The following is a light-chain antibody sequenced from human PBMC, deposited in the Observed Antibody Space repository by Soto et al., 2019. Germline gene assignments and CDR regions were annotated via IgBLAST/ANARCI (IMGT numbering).Light chain of an antibody. J-gene: IGKJ5*01. CDR1: QTISRW. CDR2: KAS. CDR3: QQYNSYSIT. V-gene: IGKV1-5*03. Sequence: DIQMTQSPSTLSGSVGDRVTITCRASQTISRWVAWYQQKPGKAPKLLIYKASRLESGVPSRFSGSGSGTEFPLTTRSLQPDDFATYYCQQYNSYSITFGQGTRLEIK.